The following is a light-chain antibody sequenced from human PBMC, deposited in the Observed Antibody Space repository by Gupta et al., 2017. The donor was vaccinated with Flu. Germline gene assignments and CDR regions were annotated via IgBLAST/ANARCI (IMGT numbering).Light chain of an antibody. V-gene: IGLV2-14*03. J-gene: IGLJ2*01. Sequence: NDVGCYNYVSWYQQYPGKAPRLIIYEVTNRPSGVSHRFSASKSGVTAALTIAGLQADDEGDYYCSSYTTSGSVLFGGGTKVTVL. CDR2: EVT. CDR1: NDVGCYNY. CDR3: SSYTTSGSVL.